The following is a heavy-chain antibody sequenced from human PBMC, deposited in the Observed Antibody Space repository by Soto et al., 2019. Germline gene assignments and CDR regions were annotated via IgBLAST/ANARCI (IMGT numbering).Heavy chain of an antibody. CDR3: AKSDRGVFGVVMSPALDPLDV. CDR2: ISYDGDYK. J-gene: IGHJ3*01. CDR1: GVTFRTYG. D-gene: IGHD3-3*01. V-gene: IGHV3-30*18. Sequence: QVQLVESGGGVVQPGRSLTLSCVVSGVTFRTYGIHWVRQAPGKGLEWVAVISYDGDYKSYADSVKGRFSISRDNSKNTVYLQLTSLGAEDTALYYCAKSDRGVFGVVMSPALDPLDVWGQGTMVAGSS.